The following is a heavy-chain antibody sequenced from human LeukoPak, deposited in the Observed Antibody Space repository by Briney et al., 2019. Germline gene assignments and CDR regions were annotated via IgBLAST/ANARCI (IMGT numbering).Heavy chain of an antibody. CDR2: ISAYNGNT. V-gene: IGHV1-18*04. Sequence: ASVKVSCRASGYTFTSYGISWVRQAPGKGLEWMGWISAYNGNTNYAQKLQGRVTMTTDTSTSTAYMELRSLRSDDTAVYYCARETMVRGVIITYFDYWGQGTLVTVSS. CDR1: GYTFTSYG. D-gene: IGHD3-10*01. J-gene: IGHJ4*02. CDR3: ARETMVRGVIITYFDY.